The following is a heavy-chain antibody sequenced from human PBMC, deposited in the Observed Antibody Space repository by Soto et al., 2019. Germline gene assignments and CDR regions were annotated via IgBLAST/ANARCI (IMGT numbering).Heavy chain of an antibody. CDR2: ISYDGSNK. Sequence: GGSLRLSCAASGFTFSSYGMHWVRQAPGKGLEWVAVISYDGSNKYYADSVKGRFTISRDNSKNTLYLQMNSLRAEDTAVYYCAKDLPAQWELHYYYGMDVWGQGTTVTVSS. CDR3: AKDLPAQWELHYYYGMDV. D-gene: IGHD1-26*01. V-gene: IGHV3-30*18. J-gene: IGHJ6*02. CDR1: GFTFSSYG.